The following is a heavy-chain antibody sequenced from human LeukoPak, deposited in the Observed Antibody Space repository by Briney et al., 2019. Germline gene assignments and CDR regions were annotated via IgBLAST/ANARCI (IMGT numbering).Heavy chain of an antibody. CDR1: GYTFTGYY. CDR2: INPNSGGT. CDR3: ARDINDSSGYYIDY. J-gene: IGHJ4*02. Sequence: ASVKVSCKASGYTFTGYYMHWVRQAPGQGLEWMGWINPNSGGTNYAQKFQGRVTMTRDTSISTAYMELSRMRPDDTAVYYCARDINDSSGYYIDYWGQGTLVTVSS. V-gene: IGHV1-2*02. D-gene: IGHD3-22*01.